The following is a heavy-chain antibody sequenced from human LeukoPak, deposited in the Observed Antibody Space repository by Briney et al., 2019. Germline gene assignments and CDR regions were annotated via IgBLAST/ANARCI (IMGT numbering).Heavy chain of an antibody. CDR3: ARGRGLDCGGPRAGWYFDL. Sequence: NPSETLSLTCAVYGGSFSGYYWSWIRQPPGKGLEWIGEINHSGSTNYNPSLKSRVTISVDTSKNQFSLKLSSVTAADTAVYYCARGRGLDCGGPRAGWYFDLWGRGTLVTVSS. V-gene: IGHV4-34*01. D-gene: IGHD4-23*01. CDR1: GGSFSGYY. CDR2: INHSGST. J-gene: IGHJ2*01.